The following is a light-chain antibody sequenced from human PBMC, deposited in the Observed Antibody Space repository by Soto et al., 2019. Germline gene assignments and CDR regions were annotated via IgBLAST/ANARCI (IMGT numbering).Light chain of an antibody. CDR1: SSDVGSYNL. CDR3: CSYAGSSIPYV. CDR2: EGS. J-gene: IGLJ1*01. V-gene: IGLV2-23*01. Sequence: QSVLTQPASVSGSPGQSITIPCTGTSSDVGSYNLVSWYQQHPGKAPKLMIYEGSKRPSGVSNRSSGSKSANTASLTISWLQAEDGADYYCCSYAGSSIPYVFVPGTKVTVL.